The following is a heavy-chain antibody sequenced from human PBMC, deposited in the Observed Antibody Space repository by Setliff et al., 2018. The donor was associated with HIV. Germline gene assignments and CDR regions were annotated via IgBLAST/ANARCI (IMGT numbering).Heavy chain of an antibody. CDR3: GRAEYYSDFRGYWEYFDF. J-gene: IGHJ4*02. D-gene: IGHD3-22*01. V-gene: IGHV1-2*02. CDR2: INPNTGDT. Sequence: ASVKVSCKASGYTFTDYFLHWVRQAPGQGLEWMGYINPNTGDTNSAQKFQGRVTVTRDTSISSVYMELSRLRSDDSAVDYCGRAEYYSDFRGYWEYFDFWGQGTLVTVSA. CDR1: GYTFTDYF.